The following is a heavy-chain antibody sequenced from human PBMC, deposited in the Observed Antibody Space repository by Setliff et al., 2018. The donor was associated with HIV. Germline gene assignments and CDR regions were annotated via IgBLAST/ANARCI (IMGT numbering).Heavy chain of an antibody. V-gene: IGHV4-38-2*01. CDR3: VRFYLHYYLDV. Sequence: ETLSLTCAVSGYPITFHYWGWVRQTPEKGLEWLAGISHSGTTYYNTSLQSRVTISLDTSMNQFSLTLRSVTAADPAGYYCVRFYLHYYLDVWGKGTTVTVSS. CDR1: GYPITFHY. CDR2: ISHSGTT. J-gene: IGHJ6*03. D-gene: IGHD3-10*01.